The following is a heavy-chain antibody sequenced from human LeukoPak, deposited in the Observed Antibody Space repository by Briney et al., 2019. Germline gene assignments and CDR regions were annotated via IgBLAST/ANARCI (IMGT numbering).Heavy chain of an antibody. CDR2: ISSSGGTT. Sequence: PGGSLRLSCSASGFTFSSYSTHWVRQAPGKGLEYVSAISSSGGTTYYADSVKGSFTISRDNSKSTLYLQMSSLRTEDTAVYYCVKNSGSYYHFDYWGQGTLVTVSS. CDR1: GFTFSSYS. J-gene: IGHJ4*02. V-gene: IGHV3-64D*09. D-gene: IGHD1-26*01. CDR3: VKNSGSYYHFDY.